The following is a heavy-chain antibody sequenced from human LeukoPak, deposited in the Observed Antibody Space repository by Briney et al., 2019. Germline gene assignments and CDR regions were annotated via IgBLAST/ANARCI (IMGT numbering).Heavy chain of an antibody. D-gene: IGHD5-12*01. CDR1: GFTVSSNY. CDR3: VKDMSYGGYRGYDF. Sequence: PGGSLRLSCAASGFTVSSNYMSWVRQAPGKGLEWVSVIYSGGSTNYADSVKGRFTISRDNAKNSLYLQMNSLRAEDMALYYCVKDMSYGGYRGYDFWGQGTLVTVSS. J-gene: IGHJ4*02. CDR2: IYSGGST. V-gene: IGHV3-53*05.